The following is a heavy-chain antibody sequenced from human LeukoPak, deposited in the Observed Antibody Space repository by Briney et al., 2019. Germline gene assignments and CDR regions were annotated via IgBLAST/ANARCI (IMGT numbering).Heavy chain of an antibody. Sequence: ASVKVSCMASLYTLTSYGISWVRQAPGKGGEWMGWINAYNGNTNNVQKRQSRVTMTKDTYTSIAYMELRSLRSHDTAVYCCARVGAYCSEGSCYLDYWGQGTLVTVSS. V-gene: IGHV1-18*01. D-gene: IGHD2-15*01. CDR2: INAYNGNT. J-gene: IGHJ4*02. CDR3: ARVGAYCSEGSCYLDY. CDR1: LYTLTSYG.